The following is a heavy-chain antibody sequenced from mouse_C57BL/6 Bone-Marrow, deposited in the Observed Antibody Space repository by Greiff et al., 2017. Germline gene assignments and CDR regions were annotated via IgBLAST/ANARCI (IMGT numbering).Heavy chain of an antibody. J-gene: IGHJ3*01. CDR2: IDPSYSYT. D-gene: IGHD1-2*01. CDR1: GYTFTSYW. CDR3: ARVIGAY. Sequence: VQLQQPGAELVMPGASVKLSCKASGYTFTSYWMHWVKQRPGQGLEWIGEIDPSYSYTNYNQKFKGKSTLTVDKSSSTAYMQRSSLTSEDSAVYYCARVIGAYWGQGTLVTVSA. V-gene: IGHV1-69*01.